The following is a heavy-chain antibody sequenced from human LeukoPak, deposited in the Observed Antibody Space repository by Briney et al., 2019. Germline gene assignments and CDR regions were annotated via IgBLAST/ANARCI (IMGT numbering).Heavy chain of an antibody. D-gene: IGHD3-10*01. CDR3: ARDLQRDYGSGRYSV. CDR2: VYHSGST. CDR1: GYSVSSGYF. J-gene: IGHJ4*02. Sequence: SETLSLTCTVSGYSVSSGYFWGWIRQPPGKGLECIGSVYHSGSTYYSPSLKSRVTISVDTSKNQFSLKLSSVTAADTAVYYCARDLQRDYGSGRYSVWGQGTLVTVSS. V-gene: IGHV4-38-2*02.